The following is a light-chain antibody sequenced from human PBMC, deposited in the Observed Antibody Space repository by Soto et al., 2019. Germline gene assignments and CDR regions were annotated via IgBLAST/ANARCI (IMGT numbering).Light chain of an antibody. J-gene: IGKJ1*01. Sequence: ESGLTRSPGTLYLSPGERATLFCRASQSVSSSYLAWYQQKPGQAPRLLIYDASNRATGIPARFSGSGSGTDVTLTVSRLEPEDFAVYYCQQYCRSRPFGQLTK. CDR3: QQYCRSRP. V-gene: IGKV3-20*01. CDR2: DAS. CDR1: QSVSSSY.